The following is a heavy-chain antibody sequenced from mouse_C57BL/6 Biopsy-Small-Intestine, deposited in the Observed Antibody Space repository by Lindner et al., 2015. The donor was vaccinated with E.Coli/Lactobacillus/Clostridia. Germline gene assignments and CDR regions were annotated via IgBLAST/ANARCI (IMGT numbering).Heavy chain of an antibody. CDR2: ILPGSGST. Sequence: VQLQESGAELVKPGASVKLSCKATGYTFTGYWIEWLNQRPGHGLEWIGEILPGSGSTNNNEKFKGKATFTADTSSNTVYMLLSSLTTEDSAIYYCSRRFYYGSSDYWGQGTTLTVSS. D-gene: IGHD1-1*01. V-gene: IGHV1-9*01. J-gene: IGHJ2*01. CDR1: GYTFTGYW. CDR3: SRRFYYGSSDY.